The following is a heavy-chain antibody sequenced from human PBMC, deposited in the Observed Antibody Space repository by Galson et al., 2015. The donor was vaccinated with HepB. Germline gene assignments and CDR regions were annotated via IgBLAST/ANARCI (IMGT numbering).Heavy chain of an antibody. D-gene: IGHD3-3*01. CDR1: GFTFSNAW. V-gene: IGHV3-15*01. CDR3: ARDLRGPNYDFWSGSGFDY. CDR2: IKSKTGGGTT. J-gene: IGHJ4*02. Sequence: SLRLSCAASGFTFSNAWMSWVRQTPGKGLEWVGRIKSKTGGGTTDYAAPVKGRFTISRDDSKNTLYLQMNSLKTEDTAVYYCARDLRGPNYDFWSGSGFDYWGQGTLITVSS.